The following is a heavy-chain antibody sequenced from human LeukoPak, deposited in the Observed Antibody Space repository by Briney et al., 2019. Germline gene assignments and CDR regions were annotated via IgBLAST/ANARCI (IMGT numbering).Heavy chain of an antibody. Sequence: GGSLRLSCAASGFTVSSNYMSWVRQAPGKGLEWVSVIYSGGSTYYADSVKGRFTISRDNSKNTLYLQMNSLRAEDTAVYYCATGVDTGMVTSDYWGQGTLVTVSS. D-gene: IGHD5-18*01. CDR3: ATGVDTGMVTSDY. CDR1: GFTVSSNY. CDR2: IYSGGST. V-gene: IGHV3-53*01. J-gene: IGHJ4*02.